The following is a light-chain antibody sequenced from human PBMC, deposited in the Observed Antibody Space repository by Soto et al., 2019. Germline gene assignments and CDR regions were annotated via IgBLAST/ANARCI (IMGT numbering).Light chain of an antibody. V-gene: IGKV1-13*02. CDR2: DAS. CDR3: ALSKCLLNT. J-gene: IGKJ4*01. Sequence: AIPLTQSASSLSASVGDRVTITCRASQGLSSALAWYQQKPGKAPKLLIYDASSLESGVPSRFSGSGSGTDFTLTISILQAEDVVRYRSALSKCLLNTFCEGTKL. CDR1: QGLSSA.